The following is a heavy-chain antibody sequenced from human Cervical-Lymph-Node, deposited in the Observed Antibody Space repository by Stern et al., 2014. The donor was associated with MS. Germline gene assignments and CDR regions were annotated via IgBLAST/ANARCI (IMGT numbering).Heavy chain of an antibody. Sequence: VKLVQSGAEVKKPGSSGKVSCKASGGSFSMDSISWVRQAPGQGLEWMGGLTPMFGTSNYAQKFQGSVTTTADVSTSTAYMELTSLRSEDTSVYFCARDQGGIADSWGQGTLVIVSS. V-gene: IGHV1-69*01. J-gene: IGHJ4*02. CDR2: LTPMFGTS. CDR1: GGSFSMDS. D-gene: IGHD6-13*01. CDR3: ARDQGGIADS.